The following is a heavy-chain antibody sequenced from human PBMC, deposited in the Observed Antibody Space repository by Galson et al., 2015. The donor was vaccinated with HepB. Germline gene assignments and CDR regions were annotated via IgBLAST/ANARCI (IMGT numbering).Heavy chain of an antibody. J-gene: IGHJ4*02. V-gene: IGHV3-53*04. D-gene: IGHD5-12*01. CDR1: GFSVSSNY. CDR2: IQSGGKT. Sequence: SLRLSCAASGFSVSSNYMSWVRQAPGKGLEWVSLIQSGGKTYYADSVKGRFTISRHSSKETLYLQMNSLRDEDTAVYYCARELTPYDAFDIWGQGTLVIVSS. CDR3: ARELTPYDAFDI.